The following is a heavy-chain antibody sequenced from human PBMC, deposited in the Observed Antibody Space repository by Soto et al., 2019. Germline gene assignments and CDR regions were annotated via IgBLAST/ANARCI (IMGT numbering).Heavy chain of an antibody. D-gene: IGHD6-13*01. V-gene: IGHV1-46*01. CDR3: ARDWPYSSSFGGY. CDR2: INPSGGST. CDR1: GYTFTSYY. J-gene: IGHJ4*02. Sequence: ASVKVSCKASGYTFTSYYMHWVRQAPGQGLEWMGIINPSGGSTNYAQKLQGRVTMTTDTSTSTAYMELRSLRSDDTAVYYCARDWPYSSSFGGYWGQGTLVTVS.